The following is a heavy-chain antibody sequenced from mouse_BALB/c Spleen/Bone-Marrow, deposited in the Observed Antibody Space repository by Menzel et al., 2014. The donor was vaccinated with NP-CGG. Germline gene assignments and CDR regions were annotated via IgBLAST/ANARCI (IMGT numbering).Heavy chain of an antibody. CDR1: GFNTKDTY. CDR3: ARWEYYAMDY. V-gene: IGHV14-3*02. Sequence: VQLQHSGAELVKPGASVKLSCTASGFNTKDTYMHWVKQRPEQGPEWIGRIDPANGNTKYDPKFQGKATITADTSSNTAYLQLSSLTSEDTAVYYCARWEYYAMDYWGQGTSVTVSS. D-gene: IGHD4-1*01. CDR2: IDPANGNT. J-gene: IGHJ4*01.